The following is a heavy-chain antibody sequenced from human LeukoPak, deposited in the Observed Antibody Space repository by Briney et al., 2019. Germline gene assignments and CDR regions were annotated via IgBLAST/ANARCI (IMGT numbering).Heavy chain of an antibody. CDR1: GGAISSYY. D-gene: IGHD6-19*01. CDR3: ARHGYSSGWYGGSGDAFDI. V-gene: IGHV4-59*08. CDR2: IYYSGST. J-gene: IGHJ3*02. Sequence: PSETLSLTCTVSGGAISSYYWSWIRQPPGKGLEWIGDIYYSGSTNYNPSLKSRVTISVDTSKNQFSLKLSSVTAADTAVYYCARHGYSSGWYGGSGDAFDIWGQGTMVTVSS.